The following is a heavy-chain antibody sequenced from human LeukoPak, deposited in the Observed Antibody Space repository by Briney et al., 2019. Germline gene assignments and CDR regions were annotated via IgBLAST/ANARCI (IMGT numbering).Heavy chain of an antibody. CDR2: ISYDGSNK. CDR3: ARDMFRYDSSGPFDY. CDR1: GFTFSSYA. D-gene: IGHD3-22*01. V-gene: IGHV3-30*01. J-gene: IGHJ4*02. Sequence: GSLRLSCAASGFTFSSYAMHWVRQAPGKGLEWVAVISYDGSNKYYADSVKGRFTISRDNSKNTLYLQMNSLRAEDTAVYYCARDMFRYDSSGPFDYWGQGTLVTVSS.